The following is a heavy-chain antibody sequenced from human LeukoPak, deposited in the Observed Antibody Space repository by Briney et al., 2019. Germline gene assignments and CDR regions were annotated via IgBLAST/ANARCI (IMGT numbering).Heavy chain of an antibody. CDR3: AKDQSGSYTWDY. D-gene: IGHD1-26*01. CDR2: INDDGSKK. Sequence: GGSLRLSCAASGFSLSNYGMHWVRQAPGKGLEWVSFINDDGSKKNYADSVKGRFTISRDTSKNTLYLQMNSLRAEDTAVYYCAKDQSGSYTWDYWGQGTLVTVSS. J-gene: IGHJ4*02. CDR1: GFSLSNYG. V-gene: IGHV3-30*02.